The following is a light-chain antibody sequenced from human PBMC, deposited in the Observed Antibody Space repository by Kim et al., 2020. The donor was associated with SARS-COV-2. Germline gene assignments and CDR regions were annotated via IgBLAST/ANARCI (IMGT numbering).Light chain of an antibody. J-gene: IGLJ2*01. CDR1: SSDVGGYKY. Sequence: GQSITISCTGTSSDVGGYKYVSWYQQHPGKAPKLMIYGVSNRPSGVSTRFSGSKSGNTASLTISGLQAEDEADYYCSSYTSSFTVVFGGGTQLTVL. CDR2: GVS. V-gene: IGLV2-14*03. CDR3: SSYTSSFTVV.